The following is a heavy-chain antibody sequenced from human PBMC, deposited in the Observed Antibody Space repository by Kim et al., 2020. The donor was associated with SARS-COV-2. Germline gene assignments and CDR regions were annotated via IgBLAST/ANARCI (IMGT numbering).Heavy chain of an antibody. J-gene: IGHJ4*02. CDR3: ARISDWLGPYFDY. V-gene: IGHV1-18*01. Sequence: YAQKLQGRVTMTTDTSTSTAYMELRSLRSDDTAVYYCARISDWLGPYFDYWGQGTLVTVSS. D-gene: IGHD3-9*01.